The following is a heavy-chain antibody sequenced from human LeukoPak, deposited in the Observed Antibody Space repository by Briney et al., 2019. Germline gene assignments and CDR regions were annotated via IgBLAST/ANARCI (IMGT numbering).Heavy chain of an antibody. J-gene: IGHJ4*02. Sequence: PGGPLRLSCAASGFTFSDYYMSWIRQAPGKGLEWVSYISSSSSYTNYADSVKGRFTISRDNAKNSLYLQMNSLRAEDTAVYYCARVLPPRYSGSRTGGYYFDYWGQGTLVTVSS. CDR2: ISSSSSYT. V-gene: IGHV3-11*06. CDR3: ARVLPPRYSGSRTGGYYFDY. CDR1: GFTFSDYY. D-gene: IGHD1-26*01.